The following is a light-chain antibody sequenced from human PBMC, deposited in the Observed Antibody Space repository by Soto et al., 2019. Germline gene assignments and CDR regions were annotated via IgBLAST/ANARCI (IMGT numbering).Light chain of an antibody. CDR2: DVS. J-gene: IGLJ2*01. Sequence: QSALTQPASVSGSPGQSITISCTGTSSDVGGYNYVSWYQQHPGKAPNLMISDVSNRPSGVSDRFSGSKSGNTASLTISGLQTEDEADYYCSSYTSRDTLVFGGGTQLTVL. V-gene: IGLV2-14*03. CDR1: SSDVGGYNY. CDR3: SSYTSRDTLV.